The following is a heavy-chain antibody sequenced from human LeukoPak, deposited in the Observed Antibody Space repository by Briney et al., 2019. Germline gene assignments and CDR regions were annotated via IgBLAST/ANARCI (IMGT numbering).Heavy chain of an antibody. V-gene: IGHV4-34*01. D-gene: IGHD4-17*01. CDR2: INHSGST. J-gene: IGHJ3*02. Sequence: SETLSLTCAVHGGSFSGYYWSWIRQPPGKGLEWIGEINHSGSTNYNPSLKSQVTISVDTSKNQFSLKLSSVTAADTAVYYCASGVTVTKTNAFDIWGQGTMVTVSS. CDR3: ASGVTVTKTNAFDI. CDR1: GGSFSGYY.